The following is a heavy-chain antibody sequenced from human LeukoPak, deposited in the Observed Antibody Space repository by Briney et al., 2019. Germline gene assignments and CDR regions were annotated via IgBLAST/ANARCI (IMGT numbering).Heavy chain of an antibody. J-gene: IGHJ4*02. CDR1: GFTFSSYS. CDR2: ISINSDYI. Sequence: GGSLRLSCAASGFTFSSYSMNWVRQAPGEGLEWVSSISINSDYIYYADSVKGRFTISRDNAKNSLYLQMNSLRAEDTAVYYCASKAVYSGSYQGCYFDYWGQGTLVTVSS. CDR3: ASKAVYSGSYQGCYFDY. D-gene: IGHD1-26*01. V-gene: IGHV3-21*01.